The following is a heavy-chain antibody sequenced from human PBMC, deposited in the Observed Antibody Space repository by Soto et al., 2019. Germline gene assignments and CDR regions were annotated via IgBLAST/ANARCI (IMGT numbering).Heavy chain of an antibody. CDR3: ARAAYCGGDCYPAGYYYYGMDV. CDR1: GGSISSGDYY. D-gene: IGHD2-21*02. CDR2: IYYSGST. V-gene: IGHV4-30-4*01. J-gene: IGHJ6*02. Sequence: QVQLQESGPGLVKPSQTLSLTCTVSGGSISSGDYYWSWIRQPPGKGLEWIGYIYYSGSTYYNPSLKSRVTISVDTSKNQFSLKLSSVTAADTAVYYCARAAYCGGDCYPAGYYYYGMDVWGQGTTVTVSS.